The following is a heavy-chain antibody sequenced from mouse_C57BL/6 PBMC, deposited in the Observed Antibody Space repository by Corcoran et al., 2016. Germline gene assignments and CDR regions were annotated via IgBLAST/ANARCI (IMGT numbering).Heavy chain of an antibody. Sequence: EVQLQQSGPVLVKPGASVKMSCKASGYTFTDYYMNWVKQSHGKSLEWIGVINPYNGGTSYNQKFKGKATLTVDKSSSTAYMELNSLTSEDSAVYYCAIWDSNYYFDYWGQGTTLTVSS. CDR2: INPYNGGT. V-gene: IGHV1-19*01. D-gene: IGHD2-5*01. J-gene: IGHJ2*01. CDR3: AIWDSNYYFDY. CDR1: GYTFTDYY.